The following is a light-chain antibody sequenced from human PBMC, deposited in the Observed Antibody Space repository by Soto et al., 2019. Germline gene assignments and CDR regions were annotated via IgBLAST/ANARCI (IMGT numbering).Light chain of an antibody. J-gene: IGLJ2*01. Sequence: QSVLTQPPSASGTPGQRVTISCSGSSSNIGTHTVHWFRQVPGTAPKLLIYNNQRPSGVPDRFSGSKSGTSVSLAISGLQSEDEADYYCAAWDDSLNGVVFGGGTKLTVL. CDR1: SSNIGTHT. CDR2: NN. CDR3: AAWDDSLNGVV. V-gene: IGLV1-44*01.